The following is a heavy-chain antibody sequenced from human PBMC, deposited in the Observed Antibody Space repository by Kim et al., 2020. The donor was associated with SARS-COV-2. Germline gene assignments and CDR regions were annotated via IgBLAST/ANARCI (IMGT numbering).Heavy chain of an antibody. CDR3: ARDTAAAMDV. CDR2: T. J-gene: IGHJ6*02. Sequence: TTYAPAVKGRFIVSRENSENSLYLQMNSLKSEDTAVYYCARDTAAAMDVWGQGTAVTVSS. D-gene: IGHD6-25*01. V-gene: IGHV3-72*01.